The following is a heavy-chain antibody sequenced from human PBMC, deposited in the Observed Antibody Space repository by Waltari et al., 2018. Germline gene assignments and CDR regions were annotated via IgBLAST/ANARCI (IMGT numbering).Heavy chain of an antibody. CDR3: AKGPWGSGSQYYFDY. Sequence: EVQLVESGGGLVQPGRSLRLSCSASGFTFDDYAMHWVRQAPGKGLEWVSGISWNSGSIGYADSVKGRFTISRDNAKNSLYLQMNSLRAEDTALYYCAKGPWGSGSQYYFDYWGQGTLVTVSS. CDR2: ISWNSGSI. D-gene: IGHD3-10*01. V-gene: IGHV3-9*01. CDR1: GFTFDDYA. J-gene: IGHJ4*02.